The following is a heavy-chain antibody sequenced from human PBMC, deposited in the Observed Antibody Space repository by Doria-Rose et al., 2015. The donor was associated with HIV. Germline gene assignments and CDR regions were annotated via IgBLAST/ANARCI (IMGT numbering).Heavy chain of an antibody. J-gene: IGHJ4*02. D-gene: IGHD6-13*01. CDR1: GVSLSSPGMG. Sequence: QVTLKESGPVLVKPTETLTLTCTVSGVSLSSPGMGVSWIRQPPGKDLEWLANIFSDDDRSYKTSLQSRLTIFRGTYNIQLVLTMIDMRPVDTATYYCARIKSSRWYHKYYFDFWVQGALVIVSA. CDR2: IFSDDDR. CDR3: ARIKSSRWYHKYYFDF. V-gene: IGHV2-26*01.